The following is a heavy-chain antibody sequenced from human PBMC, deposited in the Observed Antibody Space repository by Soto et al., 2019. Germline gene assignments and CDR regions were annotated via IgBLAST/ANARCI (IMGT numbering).Heavy chain of an antibody. CDR1: GYSFATSG. V-gene: IGHV1-18*01. D-gene: IGHD3-22*01. J-gene: IGHJ4*02. CDR2: ISAYNGNS. CDR3: ARAGQYYDASGYAN. Sequence: QVKLVQSGAEVKKPGASIKVSCKASGYSFATSGMTWVRQAPGQGLEWVGWISAYNGNSNNDQNLHDRVTMTTDTSTTTAYLELRNLRSDDSAVYYCARAGQYYDASGYANWGQGTLVTVSS.